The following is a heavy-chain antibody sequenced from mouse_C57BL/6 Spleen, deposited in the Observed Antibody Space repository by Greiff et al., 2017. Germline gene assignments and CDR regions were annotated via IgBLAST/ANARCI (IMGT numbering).Heavy chain of an antibody. CDR1: GYTFTSYW. CDR3: AGDSAYYFDY. D-gene: IGHD3-2*01. Sequence: QVQLQQPGAELVKPGASVKMSCKASGYTFTSYWITWVKQRPGQGLEWIGDIYPGSGSTNYNEKFKSKATLTVDKSSSTAYMQLSSLTSEDSAVYYCAGDSAYYFDYWGQGTTLTVSS. J-gene: IGHJ2*01. CDR2: IYPGSGST. V-gene: IGHV1-55*01.